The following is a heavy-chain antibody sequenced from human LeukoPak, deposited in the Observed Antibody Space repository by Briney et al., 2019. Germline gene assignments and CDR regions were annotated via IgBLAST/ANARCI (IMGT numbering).Heavy chain of an antibody. CDR1: GFTFSSYW. J-gene: IGHJ3*02. Sequence: GGSLRLSCAASGFTFSSYWMHWVRQAPGKGLVWVSRINSDGSSTSYADSVKGRFTISRDNAKNTLYLQMNSLRAEDTAVYYCARETPLGGKGAFDIWGQGAMVTVSS. CDR3: ARETPLGGKGAFDI. CDR2: INSDGSST. D-gene: IGHD4-23*01. V-gene: IGHV3-74*01.